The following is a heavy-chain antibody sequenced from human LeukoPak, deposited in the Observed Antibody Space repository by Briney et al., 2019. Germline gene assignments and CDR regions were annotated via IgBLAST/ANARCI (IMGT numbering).Heavy chain of an antibody. J-gene: IGHJ4*02. V-gene: IGHV1-46*01. CDR1: GYTFTSYY. Sequence: ASVRVSCKASGYTFTSYYMHWVRQAPGQGLEWMGIINPSGGSTSYAQKFQGRVTMTRDTSTSTVYMELSSLRSEDTAVYYCARGRDIVVVPASFDYWGQGTLVTVSS. CDR3: ARGRDIVVVPASFDY. CDR2: INPSGGST. D-gene: IGHD2-2*01.